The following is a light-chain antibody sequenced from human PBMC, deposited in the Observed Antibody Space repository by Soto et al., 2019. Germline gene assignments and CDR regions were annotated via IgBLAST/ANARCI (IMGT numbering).Light chain of an antibody. CDR1: QSVGSD. J-gene: IGKJ4*01. CDR2: DTS. CDR3: QHYANWPLT. V-gene: IGKV3-15*01. Sequence: EIVMTQSPATLSVSPGERATLSCRASQSVGSDLAWYQQKPGQAPRLVIYDTSIRATGVPARFRGSASGTEFTLTITSLQSEDFAVYYCQHYANWPLTFGGGTRVESK.